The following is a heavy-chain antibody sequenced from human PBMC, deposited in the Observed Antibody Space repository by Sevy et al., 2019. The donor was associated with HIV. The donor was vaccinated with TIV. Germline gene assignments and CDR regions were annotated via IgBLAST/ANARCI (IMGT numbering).Heavy chain of an antibody. CDR2: ITNSGSTK. J-gene: IGHJ5*02. D-gene: IGHD2-8*01. CDR1: GFPFSSYE. Sequence: GGSLRLSCTASGFPFSSYEMNWVRQAPGKGLEWVSYITNSGSTKYYSDSVKGRFTISRDNAKNSLYLQMNNLRAEDTAVYYCTRNGGAFDNGFDPWGQGTLVTVSS. V-gene: IGHV3-48*03. CDR3: TRNGGAFDNGFDP.